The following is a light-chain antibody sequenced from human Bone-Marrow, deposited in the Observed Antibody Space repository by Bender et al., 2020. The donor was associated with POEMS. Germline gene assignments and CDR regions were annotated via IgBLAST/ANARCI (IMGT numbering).Light chain of an antibody. J-gene: IGLJ1*01. CDR2: RSN. CDR1: NSNIGSHN. Sequence: QSVLTQPPSVSGTPGQRVTISCSGSNSNIGSHNVYWYQQVPGTAPTLLIYRSNQRPSGVPDRFSGSKSGNTASLTVSGLQAEDEADYYCSSYAGSYTYVFGSGTKVTVL. V-gene: IGLV1-44*01. CDR3: SSYAGSYTYV.